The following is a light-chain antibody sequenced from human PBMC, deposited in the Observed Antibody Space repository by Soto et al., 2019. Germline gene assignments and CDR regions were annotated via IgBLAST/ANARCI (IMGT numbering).Light chain of an antibody. Sequence: EIVLTQSPGTLSVSPGDGATLSCRASQTVGKNYLAWYQQRPGQAPRLLIHGASSRATGIPDRFSGSGSGTEFTLTIGRLEPEDFAVYFCQQYASLPRTFGQGTKVEIK. CDR3: QQYASLPRT. CDR1: QTVGKNY. J-gene: IGKJ1*01. V-gene: IGKV3-20*01. CDR2: GAS.